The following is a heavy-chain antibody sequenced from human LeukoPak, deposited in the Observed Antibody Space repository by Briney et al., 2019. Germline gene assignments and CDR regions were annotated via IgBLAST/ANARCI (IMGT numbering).Heavy chain of an antibody. V-gene: IGHV1-2*02. CDR2: INPNSGGT. D-gene: IGHD6-6*01. Sequence: GASVKVSCKASGYTFTGYYMHWVRQAPGQGLEWMGWINPNSGGTNYAQKFQGRVTMTRDTSISTAYMELSRLRSDDTAVYYCAREYSSSGYYYYYYMDVWGKGTTVTVSS. J-gene: IGHJ6*03. CDR3: AREYSSSGYYYYYYMDV. CDR1: GYTFTGYY.